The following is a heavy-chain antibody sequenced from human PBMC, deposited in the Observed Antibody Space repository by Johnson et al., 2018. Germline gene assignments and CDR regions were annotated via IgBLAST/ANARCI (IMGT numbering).Heavy chain of an antibody. Sequence: QVQLVQSGGGVVQPGRSLRLSCAASGFTFSSYGMHWVRQAPGKGLEWVAVISYDGSNKYYADSVKGRFTISRDNSKNTLDLRMNSLRAEDTAVYYCANDRNRRSQGFAFDSWGQGTMVTVSS. J-gene: IGHJ3*02. V-gene: IGHV3-30*18. D-gene: IGHD1-14*01. CDR2: ISYDGSNK. CDR1: GFTFSSYG. CDR3: ANDRNRRSQGFAFDS.